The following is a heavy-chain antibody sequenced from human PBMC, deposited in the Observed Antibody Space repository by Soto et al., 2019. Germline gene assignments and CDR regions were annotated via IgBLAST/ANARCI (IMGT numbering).Heavy chain of an antibody. CDR3: ARETDDFTSGADDI. CDR2: IIPHSGET. CDR1: GYSFTGYY. V-gene: IGHV1-2*02. Sequence: QVQLVQSGAEVKRPGASVKVSCKASGYSFTGYYMHWVRQAPGQGLEWMGWIIPHSGETNYAQKFQARLTLTRYTYSSTDYMQRSGLTSDDTAVYYCARETDDFTSGADDIWGHGPLVTVSS. D-gene: IGHD2-21*02. J-gene: IGHJ4*01.